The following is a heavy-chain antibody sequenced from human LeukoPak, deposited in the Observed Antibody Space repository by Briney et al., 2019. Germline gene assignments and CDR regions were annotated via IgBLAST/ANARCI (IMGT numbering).Heavy chain of an antibody. D-gene: IGHD6-19*01. J-gene: IGHJ4*02. CDR2: ISGSGGNA. Sequence: GGSLRLSCAASGFTFSSYAMTWVRQAPGKGLEWVSGISGSGGNAYYAASVKGRFTISRNNSKNTLYLQMNSLSAEDTAVYYCAKDRVTMAGTGQIDYWGQGTLVTVSS. V-gene: IGHV3-23*01. CDR3: AKDRVTMAGTGQIDY. CDR1: GFTFSSYA.